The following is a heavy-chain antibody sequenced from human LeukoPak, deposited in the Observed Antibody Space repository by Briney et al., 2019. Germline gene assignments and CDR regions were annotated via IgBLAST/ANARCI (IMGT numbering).Heavy chain of an antibody. CDR1: GFTFSSYA. Sequence: GGSLRLSCAASGFTFSSYAMSWVRQAPGKGLEWVSAISGSGGSTYYADSVKGRFTISRDNSKNSLYLQMNSLRAEDTAVYYCARIGSGWYWDYWGQGTLVTVSS. J-gene: IGHJ4*02. D-gene: IGHD6-19*01. CDR2: ISGSGGST. CDR3: ARIGSGWYWDY. V-gene: IGHV3-23*01.